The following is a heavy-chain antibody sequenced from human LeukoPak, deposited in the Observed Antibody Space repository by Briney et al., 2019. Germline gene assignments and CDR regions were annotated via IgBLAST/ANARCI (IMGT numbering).Heavy chain of an antibody. CDR1: VYTFCIYA. CDR2: IGGSGGNT. CDR3: AKVAVVAVWFLPHGMDV. V-gene: IGHV3-23*01. Sequence: GGSLRLSCAASVYTFCIYAMSWVRQAPWKGLEWVSAIGGSGGNTYYADSVKGRFTISRDNSKNTLYLQMNSLRAEDTAVYYCAKVAVVAVWFLPHGMDVWGQGITVTVSS. J-gene: IGHJ6*02. D-gene: IGHD2-2*01.